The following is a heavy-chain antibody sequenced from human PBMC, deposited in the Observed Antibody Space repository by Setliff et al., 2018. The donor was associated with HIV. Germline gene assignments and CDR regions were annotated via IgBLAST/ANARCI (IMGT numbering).Heavy chain of an antibody. CDR2: IYQSGRN. CDR3: ATFPTTVTALGSNY. J-gene: IGHJ4*02. Sequence: SETLSLTCAVSNFSTSSGYYWGWIRQAPGKGLEWIGTIYQSGRNYYNPSLKSRVTISVDTSKNQFSLSLGSVTAADTAVYYCATFPTTVTALGSNYWGQGTLVTVSS. V-gene: IGHV4-38-2*01. CDR1: NFSTSSGYY. D-gene: IGHD2-21*02.